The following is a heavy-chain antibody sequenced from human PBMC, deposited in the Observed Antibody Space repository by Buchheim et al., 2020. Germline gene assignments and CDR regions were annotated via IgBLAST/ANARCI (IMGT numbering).Heavy chain of an antibody. CDR1: GFTFSSYA. J-gene: IGHJ6*02. D-gene: IGHD6-13*01. CDR2: ISYDGSNK. V-gene: IGHV3-30*04. CDR3: ARGDLIAAAGTGYVYYGMDV. Sequence: QVQLVESGGGVVQPGRSLRLFCAASGFTFSSYAMHWVRQAPGKGLEWVAVISYDGSNKYYADSVKGRFTISRDNSKNTLYLQMNSLRAEDTAVYYCARGDLIAAAGTGYVYYGMDVWGQGTT.